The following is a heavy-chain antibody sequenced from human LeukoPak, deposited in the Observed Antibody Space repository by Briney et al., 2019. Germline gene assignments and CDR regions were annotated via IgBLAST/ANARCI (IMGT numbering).Heavy chain of an antibody. CDR2: ISYDGSNK. D-gene: IGHD6-13*01. Sequence: GGSLRLSYAASGFTFSSYGMHWVRQAPGKGLEWVAVISYDGSNKYYADSVKGRFTISRDNSKNTLYLQMNSLRAEDTAVYYCAREKAAAGKGEYFQHWGQGTLVTVSS. J-gene: IGHJ1*01. V-gene: IGHV3-30*03. CDR1: GFTFSSYG. CDR3: AREKAAAGKGEYFQH.